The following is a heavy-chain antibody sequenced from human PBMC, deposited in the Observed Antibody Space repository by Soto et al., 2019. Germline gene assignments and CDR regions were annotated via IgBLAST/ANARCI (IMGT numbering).Heavy chain of an antibody. CDR3: AKGYRGSYYGVLDY. CDR1: GFIFSNYA. V-gene: IGHV3-23*01. D-gene: IGHD3-16*01. CDR2: ISGSAGNT. Sequence: PGGSLRHSCASSGFIFSNYAMSWVRRAPGKGLEWVSAISGSAGNTYYTDSVKGRFTISRDNSRNTLYLQLNSLRAEDTAIFYYAKGYRGSYYGVLDYWGQGTLVTVSS. J-gene: IGHJ4*02.